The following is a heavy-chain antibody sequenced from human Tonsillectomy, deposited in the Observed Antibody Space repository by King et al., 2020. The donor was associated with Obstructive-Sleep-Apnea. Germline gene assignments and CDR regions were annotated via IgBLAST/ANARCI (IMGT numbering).Heavy chain of an antibody. Sequence: VQLVESGAEVKKPGASVKVSCKASGYTFSSYDINWVRQATGQGLEWMGWMNPNSGNTGYAQKFQGRVTMSRNTSTSTAYMELSSLRSEDTAVYYCARRYCSSTSCYHSMDVWGQGTTVTVSS. CDR1: GYTFSSYD. D-gene: IGHD2-2*01. CDR2: MNPNSGNT. V-gene: IGHV1-8*01. J-gene: IGHJ6*02. CDR3: ARRYCSSTSCYHSMDV.